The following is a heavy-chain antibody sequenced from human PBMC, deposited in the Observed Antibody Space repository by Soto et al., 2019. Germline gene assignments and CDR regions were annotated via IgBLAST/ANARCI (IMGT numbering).Heavy chain of an antibody. CDR3: AKSGLYSSSSILRTGNWFDP. V-gene: IGHV3-23*01. CDR1: GFTFSSYA. Sequence: GGSLRLSCAASGFTFSSYAMSWVHQAPGKGLEWVSAISGSGGSTYYADSVKGRFTISRDNSKNTLYLQMNSLRAEDTAVYYCAKSGLYSSSSILRTGNWFDPWGQGTLVTVSS. J-gene: IGHJ5*02. D-gene: IGHD6-6*01. CDR2: ISGSGGST.